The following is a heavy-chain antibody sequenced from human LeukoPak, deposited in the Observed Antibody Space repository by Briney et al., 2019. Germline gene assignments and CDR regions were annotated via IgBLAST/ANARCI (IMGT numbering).Heavy chain of an antibody. Sequence: GGSLRLSCAASGFTFSDYAMSWVRQAPGKGLEWVSAISGTADRTYYVGSVKGRFTVSRDNSKNMLYLQMSGLRTEDTAVYYCAKSDSRTITMIVVVITGFDYWGQGTLVTVSS. D-gene: IGHD3-22*01. CDR1: GFTFSDYA. CDR2: ISGTADRT. CDR3: AKSDSRTITMIVVVITGFDY. V-gene: IGHV3-23*01. J-gene: IGHJ4*02.